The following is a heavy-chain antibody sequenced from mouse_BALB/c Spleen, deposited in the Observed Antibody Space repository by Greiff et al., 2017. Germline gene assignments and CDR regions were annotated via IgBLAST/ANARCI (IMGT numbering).Heavy chain of an antibody. CDR1: GYTFTNYW. V-gene: IGHV1-63*02. CDR2: IYPGGGYT. J-gene: IGHJ2*01. CDR3: ARGMNYFDY. Sequence: VQLQQPGAELVKPGAPVKLSCKASGYTFTNYWLGWVKQRPGHGLEWIGDIYPGGGYTNYNEKFKGKATLTADTSSSTAYMQLSSLTSEDSAVYFCARGMNYFDYWGQGTTLTVSS.